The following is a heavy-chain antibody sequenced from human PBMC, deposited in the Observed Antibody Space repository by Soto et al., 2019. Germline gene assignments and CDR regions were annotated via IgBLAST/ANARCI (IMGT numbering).Heavy chain of an antibody. CDR3: ARSTAVTPLLAAYEV. Sequence: ASVKVSCKASGYTFTNYDINWVRQSTGQGLEWMGWMNPNSGNTGYAQKFQGRVTMTRDTSINTAYMELSRLRSEDTAMYYCARSTAVTPLLAAYEVSGQGTM. D-gene: IGHD4-4*01. J-gene: IGHJ3*01. V-gene: IGHV1-8*01. CDR2: MNPNSGNT. CDR1: GYTFTNYD.